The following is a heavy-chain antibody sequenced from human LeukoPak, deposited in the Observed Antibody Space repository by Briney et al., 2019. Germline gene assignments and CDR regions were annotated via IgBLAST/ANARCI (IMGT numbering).Heavy chain of an antibody. Sequence: GGSLRLSCAASGFAFSDYYMTWIRQAPGKGLEWVSYISSSGTTIYYADSVKGRFTISRDNAKNSLYLQMNSLRAEDTAVYYCAELGITMIGGVWGKGTTVTISS. J-gene: IGHJ6*04. CDR3: AELGITMIGGV. D-gene: IGHD3-10*02. V-gene: IGHV3-11*04. CDR2: ISSSGTTI. CDR1: GFAFSDYY.